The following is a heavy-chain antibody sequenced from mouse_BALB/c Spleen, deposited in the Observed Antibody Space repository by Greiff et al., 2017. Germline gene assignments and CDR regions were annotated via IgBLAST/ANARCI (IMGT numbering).Heavy chain of an antibody. J-gene: IGHJ2*01. Sequence: VQLKQSGAELVRPGALVKLSCKASGFNIKDYYMHWVKQRPEQGLEWIGWIDPENGNTIYDPKFQGKASITADTSSNTAYLQLSSLTSEDTAVYYCVSSTSYYFDYWGQGTTLTVSS. V-gene: IGHV14-1*02. D-gene: IGHD5-1*01. CDR3: VSSTSYYFDY. CDR2: IDPENGNT. CDR1: GFNIKDYY.